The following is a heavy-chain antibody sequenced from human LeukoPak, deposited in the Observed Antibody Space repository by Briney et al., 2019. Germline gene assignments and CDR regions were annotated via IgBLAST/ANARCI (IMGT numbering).Heavy chain of an antibody. Sequence: AASVKVSCKASGYTFTSYDINWVRQATGQGLEWMGWMNPNSGNTGYAQKFQGRVTITRNTSISTAYMELSSLRSEDTAVYYCARDSPQSSRNYYYYMDVWGKGTTVTVSS. J-gene: IGHJ6*03. CDR3: ARDSPQSSRNYYYYMDV. D-gene: IGHD2-15*01. CDR1: GYTFTSYD. V-gene: IGHV1-8*03. CDR2: MNPNSGNT.